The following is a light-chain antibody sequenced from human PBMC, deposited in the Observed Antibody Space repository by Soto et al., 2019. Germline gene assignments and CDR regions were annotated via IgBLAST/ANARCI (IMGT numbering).Light chain of an antibody. V-gene: IGLV1-51*01. J-gene: IGLJ1*01. CDR1: RSNIGGNS. CDR3: GSWDSSLSAYV. CDR2: DDD. Sequence: QSVLTQPPSVSAAPVQRVTISCSGSRSNIGGNSVSWYQQLPGTAPKLLIYDDDKRPLRIPDRFSGSKSGTAATLGITGFQTGDEADHYCGSWDSSLSAYVFGTGTKVTVL.